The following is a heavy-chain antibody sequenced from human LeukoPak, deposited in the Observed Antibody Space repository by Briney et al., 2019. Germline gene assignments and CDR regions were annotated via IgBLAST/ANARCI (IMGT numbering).Heavy chain of an antibody. CDR3: ARAPAGCGGTSPFDS. CDR2: MYTDGDT. Sequence: SETLSLICDVSGASISGYWWSRIRQPAGKGREWIGRMYTDGDTNYNPALESRVTVSVDTPKNLFPLKLISVPAADTAVYYCARAPAGCGGTSPFDSWGQGTLVTVSS. V-gene: IGHV4-4*07. CDR1: GASISGYW. D-gene: IGHD4-23*01. J-gene: IGHJ4*02.